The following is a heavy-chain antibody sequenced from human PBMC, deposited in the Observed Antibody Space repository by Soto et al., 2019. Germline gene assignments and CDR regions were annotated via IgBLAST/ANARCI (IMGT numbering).Heavy chain of an antibody. CDR1: GYSFTSYW. J-gene: IGHJ1*01. V-gene: IGHV5-10-1*01. Sequence: VESLNSSCKGSGYSFTSYWIIWVRQMPGKGLEWMGRIDPSDSYTNYSPSFQGHVTISADKSISTVYLQWSSLKASDTAMYYCARQFVTTVYSSSQGAEYFQHWGQGTMVTVSS. D-gene: IGHD6-6*01. CDR2: IDPSDSYT. CDR3: ARQFVTTVYSSSQGAEYFQH.